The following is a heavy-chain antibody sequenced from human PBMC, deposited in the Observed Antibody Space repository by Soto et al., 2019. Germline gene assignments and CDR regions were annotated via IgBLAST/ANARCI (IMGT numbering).Heavy chain of an antibody. J-gene: IGHJ4*02. CDR3: ARRCSDEVMWLLPYFDD. V-gene: IGHV3-30-3*01. D-gene: IGHD3-22*01. CDR1: GFTFSSYA. Sequence: PGGSLRLPCAASGFTFSSYAMHWVRQAPGKGLEWVAVISYDGSNKYYADSVKGRFTISSDNSNNTLYLQKNSLRAEDTAVYYCARRCSDEVMWLLPYFDDWGQGTLVTVSS. CDR2: ISYDGSNK.